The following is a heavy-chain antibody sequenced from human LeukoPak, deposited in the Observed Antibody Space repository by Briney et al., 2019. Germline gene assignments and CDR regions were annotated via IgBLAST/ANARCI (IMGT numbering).Heavy chain of an antibody. J-gene: IGHJ4*02. D-gene: IGHD3-22*01. CDR3: ARDVNYYYDSSTYSLDY. CDR2: LSGSGSTI. V-gene: IGHV3-48*01. CDR1: GFPLSSYS. Sequence: GGSLRLSCAASGFPLSSYSMSWVPQAPGKGPEWISYLSGSGSTIYYADSVKGRFTISRDNANHSLYLQMNSLRADDTAIYYCARDVNYYYDSSTYSLDYWGQGTLVTVSS.